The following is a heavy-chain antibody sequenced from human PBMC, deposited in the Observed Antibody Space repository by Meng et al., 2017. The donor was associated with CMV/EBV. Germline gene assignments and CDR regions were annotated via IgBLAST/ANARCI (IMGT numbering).Heavy chain of an antibody. CDR2: ISSSGSTI. J-gene: IGHJ3*02. CDR3: ATGRFCSTSCYSLSADDAFDI. D-gene: IGHD2-2*02. Sequence: GESLKISCAASGSTFSSYEMNWVRPAPGKGLEWVSYISSSGSTICYADSVKGRFTISRENAKNSLLLQMNNLRAEDTAVYYCATGRFCSTSCYSLSADDAFDIWGQGTMVTVSS. CDR1: GSTFSSYE. V-gene: IGHV3-48*03.